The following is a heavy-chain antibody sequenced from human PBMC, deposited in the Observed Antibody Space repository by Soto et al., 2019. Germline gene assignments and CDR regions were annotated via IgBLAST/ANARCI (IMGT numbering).Heavy chain of an antibody. V-gene: IGHV1-46*03. CDR2: INPSGGST. CDR1: GYTFTSYY. CDR3: ASNGVYCSGGSCYYFDY. D-gene: IGHD2-15*01. J-gene: IGHJ4*02. Sequence: ASVKVSCKASGYTFTSYYMHWVRQAPGQGLEWMGIINPSGGSTSYAQKFQGRVTMTRDTSTSTVYMELSSLRSEDTAVYYCASNGVYCSGGSCYYFDYWGQGTLVTVSS.